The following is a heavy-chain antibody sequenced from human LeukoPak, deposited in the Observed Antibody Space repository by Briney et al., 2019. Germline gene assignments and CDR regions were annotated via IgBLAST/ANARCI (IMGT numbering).Heavy chain of an antibody. CDR2: INTDGNTR. CDR1: GFTFSTSW. J-gene: IGHJ4*02. CDR3: VRDMGYYDKV. D-gene: IGHD3-22*01. V-gene: IGHV3-74*01. Sequence: PGGSLRLSCATSGFTFSTSWMHWVRQAPGKGLVWVSRINTDGNTRNYADSVKGRFTISRDNAKSTLYLQMNSLRAEDTAVYYCVRDMGYYDKVWGQGTLVTVSS.